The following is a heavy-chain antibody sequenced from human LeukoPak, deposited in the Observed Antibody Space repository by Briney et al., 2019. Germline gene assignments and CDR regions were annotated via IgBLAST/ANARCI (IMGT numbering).Heavy chain of an antibody. D-gene: IGHD6-19*01. J-gene: IGHJ5*02. CDR2: ISSSSSYI. CDR3: ARDSRGWYLAHWFDP. Sequence: PGGSLRLSCAASGFTFSSYSMNWVRQAPGKGLEWVPSISSSSSYIYCADSVKGRLTISRDNAKNSLYLQMNSLGAEDTAVYYCARDSRGWYLAHWFDPWGQGTLVTVSS. V-gene: IGHV3-21*01. CDR1: GFTFSSYS.